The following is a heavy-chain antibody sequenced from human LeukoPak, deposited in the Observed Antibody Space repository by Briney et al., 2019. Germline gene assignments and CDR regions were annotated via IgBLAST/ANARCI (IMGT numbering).Heavy chain of an antibody. Sequence: SETLSLTCTVSGGSISTGSYYWGWIRQPPGKGLEWIGSIYYSGSTYYNPSLKSRVTISVDTSKNQSSLRLSSVTAADTAVYYCARDLYSSRTNDAFVIWGQGTMLTISS. V-gene: IGHV4-39*07. D-gene: IGHD6-13*01. CDR2: IYYSGST. CDR3: ARDLYSSRTNDAFVI. CDR1: GGSISTGSYY. J-gene: IGHJ3*02.